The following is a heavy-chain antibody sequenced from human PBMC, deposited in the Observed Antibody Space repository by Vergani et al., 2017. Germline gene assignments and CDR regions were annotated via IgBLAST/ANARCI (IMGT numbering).Heavy chain of an antibody. V-gene: IGHV1-69*08. CDR2: IVPVFDTT. D-gene: IGHD2-2*01. CDR3: ARDSRYCSSTSCYVGRDWFDP. CDR1: GDPFNSYT. Sequence: QVHLVQSGAEVKKPGSSVRISCKGSGDPFNSYTVNWVRQAPGQGLEWMGRIVPVFDTTNFAQKFQGRVTMTADQSTSTAYMELSSLGSDDTAVYYCARDSRYCSSTSCYVGRDWFDPWGQGTLVTVSS. J-gene: IGHJ5*02.